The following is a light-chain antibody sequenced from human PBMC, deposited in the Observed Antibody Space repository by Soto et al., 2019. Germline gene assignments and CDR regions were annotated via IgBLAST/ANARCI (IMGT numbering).Light chain of an antibody. CDR2: GAS. V-gene: IGKV3-20*01. CDR3: QQYRMSPNT. Sequence: THSSRPLPLTTQARPTLSCRASQRVDDSHLAWYQLRPGQAPRLLIYGASTRATGIPDRFSGSGSGTDFSLTIRGLKPEDFAVYYCQQYRMSPNTFGQGTRLEI. CDR1: QRVDDSH. J-gene: IGKJ5*01.